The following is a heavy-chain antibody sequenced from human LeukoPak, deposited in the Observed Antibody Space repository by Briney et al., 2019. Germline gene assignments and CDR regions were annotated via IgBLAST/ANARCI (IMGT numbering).Heavy chain of an antibody. CDR2: INPNSGGT. Sequence: ASVKVSCKASGYTFTGYYMHWVRQAPGQGLEWMGWINPNSGGTNYAQKFQGRVTMTRDTSISTAYMELSSLRSDDTAVYYCARATLTIAAPRYDPWGQGTLVTVSS. J-gene: IGHJ5*02. CDR1: GYTFTGYY. D-gene: IGHD6-13*01. CDR3: ARATLTIAAPRYDP. V-gene: IGHV1-2*02.